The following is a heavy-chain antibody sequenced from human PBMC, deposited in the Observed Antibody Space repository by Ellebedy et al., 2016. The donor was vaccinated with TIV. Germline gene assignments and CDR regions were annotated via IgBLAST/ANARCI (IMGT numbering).Heavy chain of an antibody. Sequence: GGSLRLXXAASGFTFSNAWMSWVRQAPGKGLEWVSYISSSSSTIYYADSVKGRFTISRDNAKNSLYLQMNSLRDEDTAVYYCARDQPFSSGPDYWGQGTLVTVSS. CDR3: ARDQPFSSGPDY. J-gene: IGHJ4*02. CDR1: GFTFSNAW. D-gene: IGHD6-19*01. CDR2: ISSSSSTI. V-gene: IGHV3-48*02.